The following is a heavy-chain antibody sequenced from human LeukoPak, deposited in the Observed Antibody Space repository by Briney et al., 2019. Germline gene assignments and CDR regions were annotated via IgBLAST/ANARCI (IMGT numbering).Heavy chain of an antibody. CDR3: ARELYSSATNWFDP. D-gene: IGHD6-19*01. J-gene: IGHJ5*02. CDR2: IYYSGST. Sequence: MASETLSLTCTVSGGSISSYYWSWIRQPPGKGLEWIGYIYYSGSTNYNPSLKSRVTISVDTSKNQFSLKLSSVTAADTAVYYCARELYSSATNWFDPWGQGTLVTVPS. CDR1: GGSISSYY. V-gene: IGHV4-59*01.